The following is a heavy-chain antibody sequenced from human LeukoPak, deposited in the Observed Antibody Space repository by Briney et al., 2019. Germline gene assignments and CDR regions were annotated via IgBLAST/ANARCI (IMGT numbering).Heavy chain of an antibody. J-gene: IGHJ6*03. D-gene: IGHD3-16*02. CDR2: IYYSGST. CDR3: ARPRHYDYVWGSYRNPWYYYMDV. CDR1: GGSISSYY. V-gene: IGHV4-39*01. Sequence: PSETLSLTCTVSGGSISSYYWGWIRQPPGKGLEWIGSIYYSGSTYYNPSLKSRVTISVDTSKNQFSLKLSSVTAADTAVYYCARPRHYDYVWGSYRNPWYYYMDVWGKGTTVTVSS.